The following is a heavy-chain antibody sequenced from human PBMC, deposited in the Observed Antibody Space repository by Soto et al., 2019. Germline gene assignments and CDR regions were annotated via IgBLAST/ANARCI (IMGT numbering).Heavy chain of an antibody. V-gene: IGHV3-30-3*01. D-gene: IGHD1-7*01. CDR3: ARDRRRYNWNYEGHHY. J-gene: IGHJ4*02. CDR1: GFTFSSYA. Sequence: QVQLVESGGGVVQPGRSLRLSCAASGFTFSSYAMHWVRQAPGKGLEWVAVISYDGSNKYYADSVKGRFTISRDNSKNTLYLQMNSLRAEDTAVYYCARDRRRYNWNYEGHHYWGQGTLVTVSS. CDR2: ISYDGSNK.